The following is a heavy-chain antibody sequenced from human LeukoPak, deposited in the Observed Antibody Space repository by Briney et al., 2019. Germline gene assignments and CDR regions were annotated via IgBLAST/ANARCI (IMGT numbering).Heavy chain of an antibody. Sequence: SETLSLTCTVSGGSISSYYWSWIRQPPGKGLEWIGYIYYSGSTNYNPSLKSRVTISVDTSKNQFSLKLSSVTAADTAVYYCARYGDCSSTSCYRFWFDPWGQGTLVTVSS. CDR1: GGSISSYY. V-gene: IGHV4-59*01. CDR2: IYYSGST. J-gene: IGHJ5*02. D-gene: IGHD2-2*02. CDR3: ARYGDCSSTSCYRFWFDP.